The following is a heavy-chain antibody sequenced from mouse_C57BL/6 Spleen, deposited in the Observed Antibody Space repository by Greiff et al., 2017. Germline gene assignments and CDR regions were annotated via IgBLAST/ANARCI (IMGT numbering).Heavy chain of an antibody. V-gene: IGHV5-9-1*02. CDR1: GFTFSSYA. CDR3: TREEGSNYLNAMDY. Sequence: EVQGVESGEGLVKPGGSLKLSCAASGFTFSSYAMSWVRQTPEKRLEWVAYISSGGDYIYYADTVKGRFTISRDNARNTLYLQMSSLKSEDTAMYYCTREEGSNYLNAMDYWGQGTAVTVSA. CDR2: ISSGGDYI. D-gene: IGHD2-5*01. J-gene: IGHJ4*01.